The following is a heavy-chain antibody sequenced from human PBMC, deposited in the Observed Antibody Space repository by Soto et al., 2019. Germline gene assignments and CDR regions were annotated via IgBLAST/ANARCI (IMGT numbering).Heavy chain of an antibody. CDR1: GGSMSSYY. CDR2: IYSNGDT. J-gene: IGHJ5*02. Sequence: PSDTLSLTCTVSGGSMSSYYWTWIRQHPGKGLEWIGYIYSNGDTYYNPSLKSRVAMSVDTSENQFSLKLTSVTAAGTAVYFCARDSNGSDNWFDPWGQGALVTVSS. V-gene: IGHV4-59*06. D-gene: IGHD3-22*01. CDR3: ARDSNGSDNWFDP.